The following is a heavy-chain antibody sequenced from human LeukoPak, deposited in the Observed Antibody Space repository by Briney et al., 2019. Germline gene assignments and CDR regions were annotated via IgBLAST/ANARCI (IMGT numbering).Heavy chain of an antibody. D-gene: IGHD3-10*01. J-gene: IGHJ4*02. CDR3: AKVLFNYGSGSYRTEYFDY. CDR1: GFTLSGFT. V-gene: IGHV3-30-3*01. CDR2: ISYDESQK. Sequence: GRSLRLSCAASGFTLSGFTMHWVRHNPGKGLEWVAVISYDESQKWYADSVKGRFTISRDNSKNTLYLQMNSLRAEDTAVYYCAKVLFNYGSGSYRTEYFDYWGQGTLVTVSS.